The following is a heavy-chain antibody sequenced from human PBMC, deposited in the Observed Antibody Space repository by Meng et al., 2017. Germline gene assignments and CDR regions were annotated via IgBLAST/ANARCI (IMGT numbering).Heavy chain of an antibody. V-gene: IGHV3-64*01. CDR1: GFTFSSYS. D-gene: IGHD3-22*01. J-gene: IGHJ4*02. CDR2: ISSNGGST. Sequence: GALRPPCAAPGFTFSSYSMHWVRQAPGKGLEYVSAISSNGGSTYYANSVKGRFTISRDNSKNTLYLQMGSLRAEDMAVYYCARTTYYYDSSGPWVFDYWGQGTLVTVSS. CDR3: ARTTYYYDSSGPWVFDY.